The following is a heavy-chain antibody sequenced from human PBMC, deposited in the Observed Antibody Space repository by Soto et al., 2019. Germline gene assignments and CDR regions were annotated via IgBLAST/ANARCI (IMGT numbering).Heavy chain of an antibody. V-gene: IGHV1-18*04. D-gene: IGHD2-15*01. J-gene: IGHJ3*02. Sequence: EASVKVSCKASGYTFTSYGISWVRQAPGQGLEWMGWISAYNGNTNYAQKLQGRVTMTTDTSTSTAYMELRSLRSDDTAVYYCARAAQYCSGGSCYLGAFDIWGQGTMVTVSS. CDR3: ARAAQYCSGGSCYLGAFDI. CDR1: GYTFTSYG. CDR2: ISAYNGNT.